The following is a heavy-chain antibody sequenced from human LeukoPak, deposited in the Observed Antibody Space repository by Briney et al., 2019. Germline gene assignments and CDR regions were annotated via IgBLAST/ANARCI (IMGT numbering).Heavy chain of an antibody. CDR1: GFTFSNYG. Sequence: PGGSLRLSCAASGFTFSNYGMHWVRQAPGKGLEWVAVISYDGSNKYYADSVKGRFTISRDNSKNTLYLQMSSLRDEDTAVYYCAKDESAMDVWGQGTTVTVSS. CDR3: AKDESAMDV. J-gene: IGHJ6*02. CDR2: ISYDGSNK. V-gene: IGHV3-30*18.